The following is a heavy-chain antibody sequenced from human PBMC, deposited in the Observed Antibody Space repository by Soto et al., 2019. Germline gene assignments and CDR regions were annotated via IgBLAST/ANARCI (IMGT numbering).Heavy chain of an antibody. D-gene: IGHD1-20*01. Sequence: SATLSLTCTVSGGSISSSSYYWSWIRQPPGKGLEWIGYIYYSGSTNYNPSLKSRVTISVDTSKNQFSLKLSSVTAADTAVYYCARPITPPNPSSTWRVMGGGGMDVWGQGTTVTVSS. V-gene: IGHV4-61*05. CDR1: GGSISSSSYY. CDR3: ARPITPPNPSSTWRVMGGGGMDV. CDR2: IYYSGST. J-gene: IGHJ6*02.